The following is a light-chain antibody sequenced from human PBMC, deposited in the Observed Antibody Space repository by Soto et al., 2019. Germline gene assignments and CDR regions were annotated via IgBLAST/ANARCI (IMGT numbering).Light chain of an antibody. CDR3: QQYNNWPSWT. Sequence: IGMTPSRAPLSVSAGERGNLSWRASQSVTNNLAWYHQKPGQAPRLLIYVASARVPGIPARFSGSGSGTEFTLTISSRQSHDFAVYYCQQYNNWPSWTFGGGTKVDIK. J-gene: IGKJ4*02. CDR1: QSVTNN. CDR2: VAS. V-gene: IGKV3-15*01.